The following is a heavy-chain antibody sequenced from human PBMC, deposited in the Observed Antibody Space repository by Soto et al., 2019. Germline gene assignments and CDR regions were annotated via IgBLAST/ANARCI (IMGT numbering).Heavy chain of an antibody. Sequence: GGSLRLCCAASGFSFSNNFMTWVRHAPGEVLDWVSVVYSGGSTDSADSVTGRFTISRDNSKNKLFLQMNSLRADDTDVYYWARAWSGNYFYYGLDVWGQGTTVTVSS. V-gene: IGHV3-53*01. D-gene: IGHD3-3*01. J-gene: IGHJ6*02. CDR1: GFSFSNNF. CDR3: ARAWSGNYFYYGLDV. CDR2: VYSGGST.